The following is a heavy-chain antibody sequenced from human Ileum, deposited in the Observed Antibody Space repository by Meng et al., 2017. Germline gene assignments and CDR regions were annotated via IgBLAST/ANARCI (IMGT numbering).Heavy chain of an antibody. J-gene: IGHJ4*02. V-gene: IGHV1-3*01. D-gene: IGHD3-10*01. CDR3: ARDMPYSSGSFDF. CDR1: GVFFISYD. Sequence: QLVQSGAEVKKSGASVTVSCSASGVFFISYDIYLVRQAPRQRLKWMGWITAGNGNTKYSPKFQGRVTITRHTSASTAYMELSSLRFEDTAVYYCARDMPYSSGSFDFWGQGTLVTVSS. CDR2: ITAGNGNT.